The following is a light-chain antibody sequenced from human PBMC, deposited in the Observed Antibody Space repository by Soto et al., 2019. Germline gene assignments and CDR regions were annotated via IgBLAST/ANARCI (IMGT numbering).Light chain of an antibody. Sequence: QSALTQPASVSGSPGQSITISCTGTSSDIGAYSYVSWYQHYPGKAPKLMIYDVSNRPSGVSNRFSGSKSGNRASLTISGLQVEDEADYYCRSYTSSSTPVVFGGGTKLTVL. CDR1: SSDIGAYSY. CDR3: RSYTSSSTPVV. CDR2: DVS. V-gene: IGLV2-14*03. J-gene: IGLJ2*01.